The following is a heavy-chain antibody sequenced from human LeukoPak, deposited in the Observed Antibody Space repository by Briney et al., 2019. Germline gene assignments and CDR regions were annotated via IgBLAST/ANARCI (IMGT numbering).Heavy chain of an antibody. J-gene: IGHJ6*02. CDR1: GFTFSSYA. V-gene: IGHV3-23*01. CDR2: ISGSGGST. Sequence: GGSLRLSCAASGFTFSSYAMSWVRQAPGKGLEWVSAISGSGGSTYYADSVKGRFTISRDNSKNTLYLQMNSLRAEDTAVYYCAKLGDYDILTGYSPGMDVWDQGTTVTVSS. CDR3: AKLGDYDILTGYSPGMDV. D-gene: IGHD3-9*01.